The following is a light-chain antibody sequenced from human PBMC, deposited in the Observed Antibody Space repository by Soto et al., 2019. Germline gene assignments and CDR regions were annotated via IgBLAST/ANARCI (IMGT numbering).Light chain of an antibody. V-gene: IGLV2-14*01. CDR1: SSDVGGYNF. CDR3: CTYARNRLYV. Sequence: QSALTQPASVSGSPGHSMTISCTGTSSDVGGYNFVSWYQRKPGKAPKLLIYEVTHRPSGISDRFSGSKSGNMASLTISGLQDEDEASYYCCTYARNRLYVFGSGTKVTVL. J-gene: IGLJ1*01. CDR2: EVT.